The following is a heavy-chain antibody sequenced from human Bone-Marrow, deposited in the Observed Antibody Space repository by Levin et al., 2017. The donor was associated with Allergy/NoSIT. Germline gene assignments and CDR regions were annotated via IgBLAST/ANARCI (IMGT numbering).Heavy chain of an antibody. D-gene: IGHD4/OR15-4a*01. Sequence: SETLSLTCAVYGGSFSDYHWSWIRQSPGKGLEWIAEVYYTGDTDYNPSLESRVTISADTSKGQFSLRLRSVTAADTGVYYCAGALSKFDYWSQGTLVTVAS. CDR1: GGSFSDYH. CDR3: AGALSKFDY. V-gene: IGHV4-34*01. J-gene: IGHJ4*02. CDR2: VYYTGDT.